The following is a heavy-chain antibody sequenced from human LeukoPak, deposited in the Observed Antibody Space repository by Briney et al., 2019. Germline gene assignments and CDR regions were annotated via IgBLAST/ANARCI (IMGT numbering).Heavy chain of an antibody. CDR3: ARVRYGDYVRYFDY. Sequence: GGSLRLSCAASRFPLRRYWMHWVRHAPGRGRVCVSRINSEGSSTSYADSVKGRFTISRDNAKNTLYLQMNSLRAEDTAVYYCARVRYGDYVRYFDYWGQGTLVTVSS. D-gene: IGHD4-17*01. CDR1: RFPLRRYW. J-gene: IGHJ4*02. V-gene: IGHV3-74*01. CDR2: INSEGSST.